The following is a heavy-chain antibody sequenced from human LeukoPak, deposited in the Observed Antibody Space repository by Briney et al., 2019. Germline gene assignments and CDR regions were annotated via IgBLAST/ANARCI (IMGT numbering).Heavy chain of an antibody. CDR1: GGSISRYY. V-gene: IGHV4-59*01. D-gene: IGHD5-12*01. J-gene: IGHJ4*02. CDR2: IYYSGST. CDR3: ASLSYSGYDFDY. Sequence: SETLSLTCTVSGGSISRYYWTWIRQPPGKGLEWIGYIYYSGSTNYNPSLKSRVTISVDTSKNQFSLKLSSVTAADTAVYYCASLSYSGYDFDYWGQGTLVTVSS.